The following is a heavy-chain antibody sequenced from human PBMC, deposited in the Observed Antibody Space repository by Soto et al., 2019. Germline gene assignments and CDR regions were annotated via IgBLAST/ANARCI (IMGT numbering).Heavy chain of an antibody. CDR1: GGTFSSYA. V-gene: IGHV1-69*13. J-gene: IGHJ4*02. CDR2: IIPIFGTA. D-gene: IGHD2-2*01. Sequence: SVKVSCKASGGTFSSYAISWVRQAPGQGLEWMGGIIPIFGTANYAQKFQGRVTITADESTSTAYMELSSLRSEDTAVYYCARTPRTRCSSTSCSGGFDYWGQGTLVTVSS. CDR3: ARTPRTRCSSTSCSGGFDY.